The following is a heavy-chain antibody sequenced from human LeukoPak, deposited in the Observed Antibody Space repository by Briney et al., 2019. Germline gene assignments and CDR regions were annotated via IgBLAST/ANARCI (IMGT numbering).Heavy chain of an antibody. D-gene: IGHD5-18*01. V-gene: IGHV4-34*01. CDR1: GGSFSDYY. Sequence: SETLSLTCVVHGGSFSDYYWTWIRQPPGKGLEWIGDINHSGSSNYNPSLKSRATISVDTSKNQFSLMLRSMTAADTAVYYCVGESLGYSYAHLKTDYWGQGILVTVSS. J-gene: IGHJ4*02. CDR3: VGESLGYSYAHLKTDY. CDR2: INHSGSS.